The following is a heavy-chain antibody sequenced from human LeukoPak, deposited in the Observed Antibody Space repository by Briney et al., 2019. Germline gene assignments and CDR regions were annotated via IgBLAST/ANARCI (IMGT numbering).Heavy chain of an antibody. V-gene: IGHV1-69*05. D-gene: IGHD3-3*01. Sequence: SVKVSCKASGGTFSSYGISWVRQAPGQGLEWMGRIIPIYGTANYAQKFQGRATITTDESTSTVYMELSSLRSEDTAVYYCARDVGLDNDSWSGDMDVWGKGTTVIVSS. CDR1: GGTFSSYG. CDR2: IIPIYGTA. J-gene: IGHJ6*03. CDR3: ARDVGLDNDSWSGDMDV.